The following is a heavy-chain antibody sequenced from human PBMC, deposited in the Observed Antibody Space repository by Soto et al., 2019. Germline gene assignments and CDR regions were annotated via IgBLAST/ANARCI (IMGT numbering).Heavy chain of an antibody. D-gene: IGHD6-13*01. J-gene: IGHJ4*02. CDR1: GFSLSNARMG. CDR2: IVSNDEN. CDR3: ARILGPLIAADGLDY. Sequence: QVTLKESGPVLVKPTATLTLTCTVSGFSLSNARMGVSWIRQPPGKALEWLAHIVSNDENSYSTSLKSRLTISKDTSKSQVVLTMTNMDPVDTATYYCARILGPLIAADGLDYWGQGTLVTVSS. V-gene: IGHV2-26*01.